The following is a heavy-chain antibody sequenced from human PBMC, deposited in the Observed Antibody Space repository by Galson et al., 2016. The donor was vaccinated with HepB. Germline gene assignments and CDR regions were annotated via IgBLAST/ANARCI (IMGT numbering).Heavy chain of an antibody. CDR2: IWDDGSKK. D-gene: IGHD3-22*01. V-gene: IGHV3-33*01. J-gene: IGHJ1*01. CDR3: ARGSGYAGRYFQH. CDR1: GFTFSSYG. Sequence: SLRLSCAVSGFTFSSYGMHWVRQAPGKGLEWVAAIWDDGSKKYYADSVKGRFTISRDNSKDTLYLQVNSLRAEDSAVYYGARGSGYAGRYFQHWGQGTLVTVSS.